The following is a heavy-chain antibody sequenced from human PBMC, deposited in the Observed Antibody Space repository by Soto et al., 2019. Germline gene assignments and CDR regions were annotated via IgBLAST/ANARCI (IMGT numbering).Heavy chain of an antibody. CDR1: GCTYTVYY. CDR3: ARVARITILGVVIPLDYYGMDV. V-gene: IGHV1-18*04. J-gene: IGHJ6*02. Sequence: GASVKVSCKAAGCTYTVYYVHWVREAPGQGLEWMGWISAYNGNTNYAQKLQGRVTMTTDTSTSTAYMELRSLRSDDTGVYYCARVARITILGVVIPLDYYGMDVGGQGTTVTVSS. D-gene: IGHD3-3*01. CDR2: ISAYNGNT.